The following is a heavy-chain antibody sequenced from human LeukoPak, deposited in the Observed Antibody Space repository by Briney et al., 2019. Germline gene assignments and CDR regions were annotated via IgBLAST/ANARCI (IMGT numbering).Heavy chain of an antibody. CDR1: GFTFSSYG. V-gene: IGHV3-30*18. J-gene: IGHJ6*03. Sequence: PGGSLRLSCAASGFTFSSYGMHWVRQAPGKGLEWVAVISYDGSNKYYADSVKGRFTISRDNSKNTLYLQMNSLRAEDTAVYYCAKVGQQLYPYYYYYYMDVWGKGTTVTVSS. CDR2: ISYDGSNK. D-gene: IGHD6-13*01. CDR3: AKVGQQLYPYYYYYYMDV.